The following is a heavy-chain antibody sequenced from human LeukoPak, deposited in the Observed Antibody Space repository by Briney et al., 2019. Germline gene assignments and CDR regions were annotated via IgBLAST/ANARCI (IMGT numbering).Heavy chain of an antibody. CDR2: ISAYNGNT. CDR3: ARDNYYDSSGLLDD. Sequence: ASVKVSCKASGYTFTSYGISWVRQAPGQGLEWMGWISAYNGNTNYAQKLQGRVTMTTDTSTSTAYMELRSLRSDDTAVYYCARDNYYDSSGLLDDWGQRTLVTVSS. CDR1: GYTFTSYG. V-gene: IGHV1-18*01. J-gene: IGHJ4*02. D-gene: IGHD3-22*01.